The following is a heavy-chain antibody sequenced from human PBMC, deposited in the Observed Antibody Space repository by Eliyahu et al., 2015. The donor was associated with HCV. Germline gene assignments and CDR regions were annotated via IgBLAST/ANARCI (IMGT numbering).Heavy chain of an antibody. CDR2: ISSSGGST. D-gene: IGHD6-19*01. V-gene: IGHV3-23*01. J-gene: IGHJ4*02. CDR3: AKAGHPWLVQGWFDY. Sequence: EVQLLESGGGLVQPGGSLRLXCSXSGFTFSXYAMSWVRQGPGKGLEWVSAISSSGGSTYYADSVKGRFSISRDNSKNTLFLQMNSLRAEDTAVYYCAKAGHPWLVQGWFDYWGQGILVTVSS. CDR1: GFTFSXYA.